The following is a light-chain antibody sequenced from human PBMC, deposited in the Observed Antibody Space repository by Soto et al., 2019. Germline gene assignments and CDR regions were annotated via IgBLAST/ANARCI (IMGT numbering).Light chain of an antibody. V-gene: IGLV2-14*01. CDR3: SSYTSSSTSA. Sequence: QSALTQPASVSGSPGQSITISCTGTSSDVGGYNYVPWYQQHPGKAPKLMIYDVSNRPSGVSNRFSGSKSGNTASLTISGLKAEDEADYYCSSYTSSSTSAFGTGTKVTVL. CDR1: SSDVGGYNY. J-gene: IGLJ1*01. CDR2: DVS.